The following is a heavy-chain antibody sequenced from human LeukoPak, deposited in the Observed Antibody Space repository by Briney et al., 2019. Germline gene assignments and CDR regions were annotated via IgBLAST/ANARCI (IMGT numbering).Heavy chain of an antibody. CDR1: GGSISSHY. CDR2: IYYSGST. Sequence: SETLSLTCTVSGGSISSHYWSWIRQPPGKELEWIGYIYYSGSTNYNPSLKSRVTISVDTSKNQFSLKLSSVTAADTAVYYCARDLSGPSRLDVWGKGTTVTVSS. J-gene: IGHJ6*04. V-gene: IGHV4-59*11. CDR3: ARDLSGPSRLDV. D-gene: IGHD5/OR15-5a*01.